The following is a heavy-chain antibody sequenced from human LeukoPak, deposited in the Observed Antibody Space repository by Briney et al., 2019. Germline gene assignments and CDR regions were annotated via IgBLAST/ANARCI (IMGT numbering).Heavy chain of an antibody. D-gene: IGHD3-10*01. CDR2: IYYSGST. Sequence: TASETLSLTCSVSGASITSDYWTWIRQPPGKGLEWIGFIYYSGSTNYSPSLRGRVIISVDPTKNQSSLRLSSVTPADTAFYFCAKGRWELPTDSWGQRILVTVSS. J-gene: IGHJ5*01. V-gene: IGHV4-59*01. CDR3: AKGRWELPTDS. CDR1: GASITSDY.